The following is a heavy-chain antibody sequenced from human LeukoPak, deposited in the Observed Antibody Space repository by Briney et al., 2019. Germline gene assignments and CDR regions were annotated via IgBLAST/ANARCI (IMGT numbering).Heavy chain of an antibody. Sequence: GGSLRLSCAASGFTFSSYWMSWVRQAPGRGLEWVANITQDGSEKYYVDSVKGRFTISRDNAKNSLYLQMNSLRAEDTAVYYCAKLNPDYYDGGVMDNWFDPWGQGTLVTVSS. CDR3: AKLNPDYYDGGVMDNWFDP. CDR2: ITQDGSEK. J-gene: IGHJ5*02. V-gene: IGHV3-7*01. D-gene: IGHD3-22*01. CDR1: GFTFSSYW.